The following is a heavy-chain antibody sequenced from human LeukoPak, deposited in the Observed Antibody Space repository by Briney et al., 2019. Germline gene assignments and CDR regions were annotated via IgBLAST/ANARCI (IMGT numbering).Heavy chain of an antibody. J-gene: IGHJ4*02. V-gene: IGHV3-23*01. CDR3: ARGSYGWHDRWDY. CDR2: ISGSGGST. CDR1: GFTFSSYA. D-gene: IGHD1-1*01. Sequence: GGSLRLSCAASGFTFSSYAMSWVRQAPGKGLEWVSAISGSGGSTYYADSVKGRFTISRDNAKNSVYLQMNSLRAEDTAVYYCARGSYGWHDRWDYWGQGTLVTVSS.